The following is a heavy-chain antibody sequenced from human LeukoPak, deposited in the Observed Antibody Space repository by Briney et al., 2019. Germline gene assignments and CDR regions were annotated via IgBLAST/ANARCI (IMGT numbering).Heavy chain of an antibody. CDR3: AREYSGYDCFDY. D-gene: IGHD5-12*01. V-gene: IGHV3-48*03. CDR1: GFTFSSYE. CDR2: ISSSGSTI. J-gene: IGHJ4*02. Sequence: GGSLRLSCAASGFTFSSYEMNWVRQAPGKGLEWVSYISSSGSTIYYADSVKGRFTISRDNAKNSLYLQMNSLRAEDTAVDYCAREYSGYDCFDYWGQGTLVTVSS.